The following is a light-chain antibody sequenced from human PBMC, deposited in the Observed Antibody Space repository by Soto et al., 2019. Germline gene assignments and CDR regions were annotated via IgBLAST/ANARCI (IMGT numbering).Light chain of an antibody. CDR2: EGS. Sequence: QSALTQPASVSGSPGQSITISCTGTSSDVGSYNLVSWYQQHPGKAPKLMIYEGSKRPSGVSNRFSGSKSGNTASLTISGLQAEDEADYYCNSYTSSRTLVFGGGTQLTVL. CDR1: SSDVGSYNL. CDR3: NSYTSSRTLV. V-gene: IGLV2-14*02. J-gene: IGLJ3*02.